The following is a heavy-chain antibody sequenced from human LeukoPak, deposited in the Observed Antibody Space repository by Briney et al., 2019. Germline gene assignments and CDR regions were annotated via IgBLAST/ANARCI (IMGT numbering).Heavy chain of an antibody. V-gene: IGHV4-39*01. J-gene: IGHJ4*02. D-gene: IGHD2-15*01. CDR1: GGSISSSSYY. CDR3: ARRTVVMSLYYFDY. Sequence: PSETLSLTCTVSGGSISSSSYYWGWIRQPPGTGLEWLGSIYYSGSTYYNPSLKSRVTISVDTSKNQFSLKLSSVTAADTAVYYCARRTVVMSLYYFDYWGQGTLVTVSS. CDR2: IYYSGST.